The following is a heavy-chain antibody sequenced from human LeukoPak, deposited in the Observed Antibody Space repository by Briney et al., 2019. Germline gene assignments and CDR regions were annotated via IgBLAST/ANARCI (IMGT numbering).Heavy chain of an antibody. Sequence: SETLSLTCAVYGGSFSGDYWSWIRQPPGKGLEWIGEINHSGSTNYNPSLKSRVTISVDTSKNQFSLKLSSVTAADTAVYYCASRSVKGYYYYGMDVWGQGTTVTVSS. CDR1: GGSFSGDY. J-gene: IGHJ6*02. V-gene: IGHV4-34*01. CDR3: ASRSVKGYYYYGMDV. CDR2: INHSGST.